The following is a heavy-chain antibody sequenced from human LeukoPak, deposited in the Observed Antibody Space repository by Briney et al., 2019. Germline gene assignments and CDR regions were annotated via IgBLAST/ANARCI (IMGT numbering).Heavy chain of an antibody. CDR2: IQQDGSEK. J-gene: IGHJ4*02. Sequence: GGSLRLSCAASGFTVSNNYMSWVRQAPGKGLEWVATIQQDGSEKYYVDSVKGRFTISRDNAKNSLYPQINSLRAEDTAVYYCARGHYQIELWGQGTLVTVSS. V-gene: IGHV3-7*01. D-gene: IGHD3-10*01. CDR3: ARGHYQIEL. CDR1: GFTVSNNY.